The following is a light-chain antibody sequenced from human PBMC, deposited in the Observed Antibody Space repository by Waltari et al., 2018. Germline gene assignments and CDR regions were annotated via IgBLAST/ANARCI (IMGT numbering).Light chain of an antibody. Sequence: QSALTQPASVSGSPGQSITISCTGTSSDVGAYDYVSWYQQHPGKAPKVVIYDVTKRPSGVSNRFSGSKSGSTASLTISGLQAEDEADYYCSSRTRSITWVFGGGTKLTVL. J-gene: IGLJ3*02. CDR2: DVT. CDR3: SSRTRSITWV. CDR1: SSDVGAYDY. V-gene: IGLV2-14*03.